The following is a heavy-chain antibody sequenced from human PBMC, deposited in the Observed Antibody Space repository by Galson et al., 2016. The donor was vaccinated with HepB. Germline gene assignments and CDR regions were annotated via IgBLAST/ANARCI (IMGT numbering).Heavy chain of an antibody. J-gene: IGHJ4*02. CDR2: IDHDGST. D-gene: IGHD3-10*01. Sequence: SETLSLTCAVYGGSFTAYSWGWIRQPPGKGLEWIGKIDHDGSTNYNPSLKSRVTISLATSKKQFSLQLSSVTAADTAGDFCASDGESSFDLWGQGTLVTVSS. CDR3: ASDGESSFDL. CDR1: GGSFTAYS. V-gene: IGHV4-34*01.